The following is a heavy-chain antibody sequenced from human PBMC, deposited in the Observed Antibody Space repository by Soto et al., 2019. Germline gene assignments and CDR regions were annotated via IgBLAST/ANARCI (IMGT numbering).Heavy chain of an antibody. CDR2: INPTSGDT. CDR1: GYTFTGYY. V-gene: IGHV1-2*02. CDR3: AKGGAIVAAGTRVYLYNAMDV. D-gene: IGHD1-26*01. Sequence: QVQLVQSGTEVKRPGDSVKVSCKASGYTFTGYYVHWVRQAPGQGLEWMGWINPTSGDTYLAQRFQGRVTMNRDTSIGTAYMELRGLTSDDTAEYYCAKGGAIVAAGTRVYLYNAMDVWGQGPTVTVSS. J-gene: IGHJ6*02.